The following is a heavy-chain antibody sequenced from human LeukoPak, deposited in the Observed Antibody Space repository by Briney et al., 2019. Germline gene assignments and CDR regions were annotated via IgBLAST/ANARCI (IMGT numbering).Heavy chain of an antibody. CDR3: ARDGFGELSFWFYFDY. D-gene: IGHD3-10*01. CDR1: GGTFSSYA. V-gene: IGHV1-69*05. Sequence: SVKVSCKASGGTFSSYAISWVRQAPGQGLEWMGRIIPIFGTANYAQKLQGRVTITTDEATSTAYMELSSLRSEDTAVYYCARDGFGELSFWFYFDYWGQGTLVTVSS. CDR2: IIPIFGTA. J-gene: IGHJ4*02.